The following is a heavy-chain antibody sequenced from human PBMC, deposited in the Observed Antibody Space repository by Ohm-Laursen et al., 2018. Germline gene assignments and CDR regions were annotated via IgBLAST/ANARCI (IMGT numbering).Heavy chain of an antibody. CDR1: GYTFTSYG. CDR3: ARFNIPSGWYRDDY. V-gene: IGHV1-18*01. D-gene: IGHD6-19*01. J-gene: IGHJ4*02. Sequence: SSVKVSCKASGYTFTSYGISWVRQAPGQGLEWMGWISAYNGNTNYAQKLQGRVTMTTDTSTSTAYMELRSLRSDDTAVYYCARFNIPSGWYRDDYWGQGTLVTVSS. CDR2: ISAYNGNT.